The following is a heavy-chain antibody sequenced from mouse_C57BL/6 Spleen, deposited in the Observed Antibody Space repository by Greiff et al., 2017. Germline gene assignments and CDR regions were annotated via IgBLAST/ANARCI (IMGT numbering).Heavy chain of an antibody. Sequence: EVQLQQSGPELVKPGASVKMSCKASGYTFTDYNMHWVKQSHGKSLEWIGYINPNNGGTSYNQKFKGKATLTVNKSSSTAYMELRSLTSEDSAVYYCARETGAYWYFDVWGTGTTVTVSS. CDR2: INPNNGGT. D-gene: IGHD4-1*01. CDR1: GYTFTDYN. CDR3: ARETGAYWYFDV. V-gene: IGHV1-22*01. J-gene: IGHJ1*03.